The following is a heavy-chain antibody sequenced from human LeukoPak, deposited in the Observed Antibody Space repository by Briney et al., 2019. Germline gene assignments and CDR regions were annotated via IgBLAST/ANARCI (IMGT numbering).Heavy chain of an antibody. CDR3: ARGGEAYCGGECYF. J-gene: IGHJ4*02. Sequence: SVKVSCKASGGTFSSYAISWVRQAPGQGLEWMGGIIPIFGTANYAQKFQGRVTITADESTSTAYMELSSLRSEDTAVYFCARGGEAYCGGECYFWGQGTQVTVSS. CDR2: IIPIFGTA. V-gene: IGHV1-69*01. D-gene: IGHD2-21*01. CDR1: GGTFSSYA.